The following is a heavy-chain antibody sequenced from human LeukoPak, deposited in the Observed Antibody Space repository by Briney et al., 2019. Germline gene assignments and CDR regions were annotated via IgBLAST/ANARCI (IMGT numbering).Heavy chain of an antibody. Sequence: GGFDPEDGETIYAQKFQGRVTMTEDTSTDTAYMELSSLRSEDTAVYYCATPLQQGAYYFDYWGQGTLVTVSS. V-gene: IGHV1-24*01. CDR3: ATPLQQGAYYFDY. D-gene: IGHD6-13*01. CDR2: FDPEDGET. J-gene: IGHJ4*02.